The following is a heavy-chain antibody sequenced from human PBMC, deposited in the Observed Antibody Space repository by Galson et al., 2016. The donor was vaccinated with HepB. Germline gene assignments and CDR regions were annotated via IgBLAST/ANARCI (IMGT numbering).Heavy chain of an antibody. CDR3: ARDDFWSGSPPYYYYAMDV. V-gene: IGHV3-48*01. J-gene: IGHJ6*02. CDR1: GFTFSDYA. Sequence: SLRLSCAASGFTFSDYAMNWVRQAPGKGLEWVSYISDSSSTIYYADSVKGRFTISRDNAKNSLYLQMDSLRAEDTALYYCARDDFWSGSPPYYYYAMDVWGQGTTVTVSS. D-gene: IGHD3-3*01. CDR2: ISDSSSTI.